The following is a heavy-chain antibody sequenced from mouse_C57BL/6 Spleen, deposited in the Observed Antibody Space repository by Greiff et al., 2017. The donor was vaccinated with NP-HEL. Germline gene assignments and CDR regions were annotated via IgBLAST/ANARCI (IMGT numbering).Heavy chain of an antibody. Sequence: VQLQQPGAELVRPGSSVKLSCKASGYTFTSYWMDWVKQRPGQGLEWIGNIYPSDSETHYNQKFKDKASLTVDKSSSTAYMQLSSLTSEDSAVYYCARDTVVAPYAMDYWGQGTSVTVSS. CDR3: ARDTVVAPYAMDY. J-gene: IGHJ4*01. D-gene: IGHD1-1*01. CDR1: GYTFTSYW. V-gene: IGHV1-61*01. CDR2: IYPSDSET.